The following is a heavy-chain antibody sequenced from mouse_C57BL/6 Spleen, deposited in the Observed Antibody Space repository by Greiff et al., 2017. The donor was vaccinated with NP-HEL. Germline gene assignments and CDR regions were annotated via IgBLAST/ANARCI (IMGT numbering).Heavy chain of an antibody. Sequence: VKLQQPGAELVRPGSSVKLSCKASGYTFTSYWMHWVKQRPIQGLEWIGNIDPSDSETHYNQKFKDKATLTVDKSSSTAYMQLSSLTSEDSAVYYCARGLPVVAMDYWGQGTSVTVSS. CDR3: ARGLPVVAMDY. V-gene: IGHV1-52*01. CDR1: GYTFTSYW. J-gene: IGHJ4*01. CDR2: IDPSDSET. D-gene: IGHD1-1*01.